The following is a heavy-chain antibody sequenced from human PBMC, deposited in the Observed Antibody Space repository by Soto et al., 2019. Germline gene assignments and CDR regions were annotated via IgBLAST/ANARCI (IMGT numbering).Heavy chain of an antibody. D-gene: IGHD1-26*01. CDR1: RFTFSDYA. Sequence: DVQLLGSGGGLVQPGGSLTLSCAASRFTFSDYAMSWVRQAPGKGLEWVSAIGGGGADTYYADSVKGRFTISRDNSRSTLYLQMNSLRDEDTAVYYCAKDAVPYNGKWDWFDSWGQGTLVTVSS. V-gene: IGHV3-23*01. J-gene: IGHJ5*01. CDR2: IGGGGADT. CDR3: AKDAVPYNGKWDWFDS.